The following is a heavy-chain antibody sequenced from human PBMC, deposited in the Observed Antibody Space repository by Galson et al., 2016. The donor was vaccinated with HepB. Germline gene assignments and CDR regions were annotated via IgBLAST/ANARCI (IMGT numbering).Heavy chain of an antibody. CDR3: AKAGGFDYHFEN. CDR1: GVSISSYY. CDR2: IYISGST. D-gene: IGHD5-12*01. J-gene: IGHJ4*02. V-gene: IGHV4-4*07. Sequence: ETLSLTCSVSGVSISSYYWNWIRQTAGKGLEWIGRIYISGSTNYNPSLKSRVTMSLDTSKNQFSLNLESVTAADTAVYYCAKAGGFDYHFENWGQGILVTVSS.